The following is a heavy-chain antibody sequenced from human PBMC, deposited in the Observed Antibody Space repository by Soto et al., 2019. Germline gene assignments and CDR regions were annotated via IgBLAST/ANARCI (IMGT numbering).Heavy chain of an antibody. CDR3: ASDKMATGVLGY. V-gene: IGHV3-9*01. Sequence: GGSLRLSCEVSGFRFDDYGMHWVRQAPGKGLEWIAGISRDSRSISYGASMKGRFTISRDNAKNSLYLQLNSLRSDDTAVYYCASDKMATGVLGYWGQGTLVTVSS. CDR2: ISRDSRSI. J-gene: IGHJ4*02. D-gene: IGHD5-12*01. CDR1: GFRFDDYG.